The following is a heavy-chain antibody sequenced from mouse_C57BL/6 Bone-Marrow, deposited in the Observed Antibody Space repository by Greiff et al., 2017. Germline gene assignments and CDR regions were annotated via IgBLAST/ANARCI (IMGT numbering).Heavy chain of an antibody. D-gene: IGHD1-1*01. CDR2: IYPGNSDT. V-gene: IGHV1-5*01. CDR1: GYTFTSYW. J-gene: IGHJ1*03. Sequence: EVHLVESGTVLARPGASVKMSCKTSGYTFTSYWMHWVKQRPGQGLEWIGAIYPGNSDTSYNQKFKGKAKLTAVTSASTAYMELSSLTDEDSAVYYCTRRGAVVAHWYFDVWGTGTTVTVSS. CDR3: TRRGAVVAHWYFDV.